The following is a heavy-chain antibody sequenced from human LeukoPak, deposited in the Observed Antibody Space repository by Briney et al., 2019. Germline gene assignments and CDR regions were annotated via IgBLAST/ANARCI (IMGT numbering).Heavy chain of an antibody. V-gene: IGHV3-48*01. CDR1: GFTFSDFS. Sequence: GGSLRLSCAASGFTFSDFSMNWVRQAPGKGLEWISYIGIDSGNTNYADSVKGRFTISGDKAKNSLYLQMNSLRVEDTAVYYCARDYKYAFDNWGQGTLVTVSS. D-gene: IGHD5-24*01. CDR2: IGIDSGNT. J-gene: IGHJ4*02. CDR3: ARDYKYAFDN.